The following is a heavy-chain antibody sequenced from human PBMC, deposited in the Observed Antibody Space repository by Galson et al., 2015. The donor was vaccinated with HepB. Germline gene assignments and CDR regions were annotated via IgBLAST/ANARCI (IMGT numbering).Heavy chain of an antibody. D-gene: IGHD3-22*01. CDR2: ISGSGGST. CDR1: GFTFSSYA. CDR3: AKDHYYDSSGYQDY. Sequence: SLRLSCAASGFTFSSYAMSWVRQAPGKGLEWVSAISGSGGSTYYADSVKGRFTISRDNSKNTLYLQMNSLRAEDTAVYYCAKDHYYDSSGYQDYWGQGTLVTVSS. J-gene: IGHJ4*02. V-gene: IGHV3-23*01.